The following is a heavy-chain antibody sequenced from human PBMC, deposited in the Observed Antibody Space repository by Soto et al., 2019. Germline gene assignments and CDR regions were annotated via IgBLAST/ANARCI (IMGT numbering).Heavy chain of an antibody. CDR1: GDSVSSNSAA. CDR3: ARRGGGYSSGRYGGYYYGMDV. Sequence: RSQTLSLTCAISGDSVSSNSAAWNWIRQSPSRGLEWLGRTYYRSKWYNDYAVSVKSRITINPDTSKNQFSLQLNSVTPEDTAVYYCARRGGGYSSGRYGGYYYGMDVWGQGTTVTVSS. CDR2: TYYRSKWYN. D-gene: IGHD6-19*01. V-gene: IGHV6-1*01. J-gene: IGHJ6*02.